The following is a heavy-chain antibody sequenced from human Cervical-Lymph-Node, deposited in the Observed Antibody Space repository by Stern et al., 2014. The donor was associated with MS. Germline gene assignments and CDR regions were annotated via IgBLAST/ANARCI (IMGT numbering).Heavy chain of an antibody. CDR1: GFTFSNYG. CDR2: ISFDVSKK. CDR3: AKREGNFWSGYYDY. V-gene: IGHV3-30*18. D-gene: IGHD3-3*01. J-gene: IGHJ4*02. Sequence: EQLVESGGGVVQPGRSLRLSCAASGFTFSNYGMHWVRQAPGKGLEWVAIISFDVSKKYYADSVKGRFTISRDNSKNSLYLQMNSLRVEDTAVYYCAKREGNFWSGYYDYWGQGTPVTVSS.